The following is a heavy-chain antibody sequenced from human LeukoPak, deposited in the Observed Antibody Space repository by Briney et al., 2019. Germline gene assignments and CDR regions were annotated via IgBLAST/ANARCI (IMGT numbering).Heavy chain of an antibody. V-gene: IGHV4-61*02. Sequence: SQTLSLTWTVSGGSISSGSSYWSWIRQPAGKGLEWIGRIYTSGSTNYNPSLKSRVTISVDTSKNQFSLKLSSVTAADTAVYYCARGPYCSSSSPIPCAFDIWGQGTMVTVSS. J-gene: IGHJ3*02. D-gene: IGHD2-2*01. CDR1: GGSISSGSSY. CDR3: ARGPYCSSSSPIPCAFDI. CDR2: IYTSGST.